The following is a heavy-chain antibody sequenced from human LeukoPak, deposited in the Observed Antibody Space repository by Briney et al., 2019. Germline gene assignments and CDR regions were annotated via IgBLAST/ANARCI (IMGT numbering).Heavy chain of an antibody. CDR2: ISAYNGNT. J-gene: IGHJ5*02. CDR3: ARGLLYSSGWYGFDP. CDR1: GYTFTSYG. V-gene: IGHV1-18*01. Sequence: ASVKVSCKASGYTFTSYGISWVRQAPGQGLEWMGWISAYNGNTNYAQKLQGRVTMTTDTSTSTAYMELRSLRSDDTAVYYYARGLLYSSGWYGFDPWGQGTLVTVSS. D-gene: IGHD6-19*01.